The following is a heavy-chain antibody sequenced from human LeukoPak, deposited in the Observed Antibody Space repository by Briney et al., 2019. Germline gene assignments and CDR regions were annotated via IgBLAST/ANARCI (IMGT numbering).Heavy chain of an antibody. CDR1: GFTFSSYG. Sequence: GGSLRLSCAASGFTFSSYGMHWVRQAPGKGLEWVAFIRYDGSNKYYADSVKGRFTISRDNSKNTLYLQTNSLRPEDTAVYYCARDWPPFGSGTFDIWGQGTMVTVSS. CDR2: IRYDGSNK. CDR3: ARDWPPFGSGTFDI. J-gene: IGHJ3*02. V-gene: IGHV3-30*02. D-gene: IGHD3-10*01.